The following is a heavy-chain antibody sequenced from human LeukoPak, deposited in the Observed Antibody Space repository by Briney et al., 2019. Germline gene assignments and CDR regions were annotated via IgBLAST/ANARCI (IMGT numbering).Heavy chain of an antibody. CDR1: GGSISSGGYY. J-gene: IGHJ4*02. D-gene: IGHD5-18*01. Sequence: SETLSLTCTVSGGSISSGGYYWSWIRQHPGKGLEWIGYIYYSGSTYYNLSLKSRVTISVDTSKNQFSLKLSSVTAADTAVYYCASYSYGYVGEKNYFDYWGQGTLVTVSS. V-gene: IGHV4-31*03. CDR3: ASYSYGYVGEKNYFDY. CDR2: IYYSGST.